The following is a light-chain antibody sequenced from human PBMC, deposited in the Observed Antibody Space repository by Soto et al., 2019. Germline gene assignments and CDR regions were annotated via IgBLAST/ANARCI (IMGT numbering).Light chain of an antibody. V-gene: IGKV3-20*01. J-gene: IGKJ4*01. CDR1: QSVSSNY. Sequence: ESVLTHSQPTLSLSPCERATVSFSVSQSVSSNYLGWYQQKPGQAPRLLIYGASSRATGIPDRFSGSGSWTYFILTITRLESEDFSVYYCQQYGSSPLTFGGGTKVDIK. CDR2: GAS. CDR3: QQYGSSPLT.